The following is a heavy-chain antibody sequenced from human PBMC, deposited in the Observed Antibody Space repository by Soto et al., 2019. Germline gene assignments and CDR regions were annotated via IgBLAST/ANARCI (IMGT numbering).Heavy chain of an antibody. CDR3: VKEKSIMYSGYDAFDL. D-gene: IGHD5-12*01. J-gene: IGHJ3*01. CDR1: GFAFSSYE. V-gene: IGHV3-48*03. CDR2: ITSSGSTM. Sequence: EVQLVESGGGLVQPGGSLRLSCEASGFAFSSYEMDWVRQAPGKGPEWIAHITSSGSTMYNTDSVKGRFTISRDNAKNSLYLQMNSLRAEDTAVYYCVKEKSIMYSGYDAFDLWGQGTMVTVA.